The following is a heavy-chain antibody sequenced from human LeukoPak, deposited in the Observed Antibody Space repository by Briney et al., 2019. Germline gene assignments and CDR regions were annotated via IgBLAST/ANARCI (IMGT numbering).Heavy chain of an antibody. CDR2: IYYSGST. CDR3: ARDYQASGWYYFDY. J-gene: IGHJ4*02. Sequence: SETLSLTCTVSGGSISSGGYYWSWIRQHPGKGLEWIGYIYYSGSTYYNPSLKSRVTISVDTSKNQFSLKLSSVTAADTAVYYRARDYQASGWYYFDYWGQGTLVTVSS. V-gene: IGHV4-31*03. CDR1: GGSISSGGYY. D-gene: IGHD6-19*01.